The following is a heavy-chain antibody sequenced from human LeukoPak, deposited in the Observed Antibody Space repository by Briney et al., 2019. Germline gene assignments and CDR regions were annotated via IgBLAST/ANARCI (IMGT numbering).Heavy chain of an antibody. CDR3: ARHRVLLWFGESLSVRGPFDY. D-gene: IGHD3-10*01. CDR1: SASITSSPYF. J-gene: IGHJ4*02. Sequence: SETLSLTCTVSSASITSSPYFWGWIRQSPGKGLEWIGEINHSGSTNYNPSLKSRVTISVDTSKNQFSLKLSSVTAADTAVYYCARHRVLLWFGESLSVRGPFDYWGQGTLVTVSS. CDR2: INHSGST. V-gene: IGHV4-39*01.